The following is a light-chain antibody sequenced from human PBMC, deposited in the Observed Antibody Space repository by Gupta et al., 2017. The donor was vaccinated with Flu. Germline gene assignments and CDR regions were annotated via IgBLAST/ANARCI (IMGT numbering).Light chain of an antibody. CDR1: QDIRIY. CDR3: QQDDTLQT. V-gene: IGKV1-33*01. Sequence: SPSSLSASVGDRVTITCQASQDIRIYLNWYQQKPGKAPKLMVYDASKLEKGVPSRFSGSGSGTDFTLTIRGLQPEDFATYYWQQDDTLQTFGQGTKVDI. J-gene: IGKJ1*01. CDR2: DAS.